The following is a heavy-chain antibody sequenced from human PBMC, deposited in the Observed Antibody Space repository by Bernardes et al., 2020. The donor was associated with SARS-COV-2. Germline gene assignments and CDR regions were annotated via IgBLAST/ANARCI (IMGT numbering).Heavy chain of an antibody. V-gene: IGHV3-33*03. CDR1: GFIFSDYT. CDR2: IWHDGSRE. D-gene: IGHD4-4*01. J-gene: IGHJ5*01. Sequence: GGSLRLSCVTSGFIFSDYTMHWVRRAPGKGLEWVAVIWHDGSREYYEDSVKGRFTISRDNSNNTLYLQMNSLRAEDTALYHCATEDSEWFESWGQGTLVTVSS. CDR3: ATEDSEWFES.